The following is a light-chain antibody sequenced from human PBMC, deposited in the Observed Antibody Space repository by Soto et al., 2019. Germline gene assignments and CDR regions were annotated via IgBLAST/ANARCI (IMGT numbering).Light chain of an antibody. Sequence: PGERANLSCRASQSVSTDLVWYQHKPGQPPRLLIYDASRRASGIPARFSGSGSETDFSLTVINLEPEDFAVYYCQHRSNWPGTFGQGTKVDIK. CDR1: QSVSTD. J-gene: IGKJ2*01. V-gene: IGKV3-11*01. CDR3: QHRSNWPGT. CDR2: DAS.